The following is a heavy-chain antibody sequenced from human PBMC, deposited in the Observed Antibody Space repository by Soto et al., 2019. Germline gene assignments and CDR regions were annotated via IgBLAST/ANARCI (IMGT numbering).Heavy chain of an antibody. J-gene: IGHJ4*02. CDR2: IYPGDSDT. CDR1: GFNFPTFW. D-gene: IGHD6-13*01. V-gene: IGHV5-51*01. Sequence: GESLKISCKHSGFNFPTFWIAWVRQMPGKGLEWMGIIYPGDSDTRYSPSFQGQVTISADKSISTAYLQWSSLKASDTAMYYCPRAWILGGAAGTVDYWGQGNLVTVSS. CDR3: PRAWILGGAAGTVDY.